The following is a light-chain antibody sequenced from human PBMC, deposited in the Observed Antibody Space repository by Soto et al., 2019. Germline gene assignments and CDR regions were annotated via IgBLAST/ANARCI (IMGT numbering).Light chain of an antibody. CDR3: QQYYSYPPT. Sequence: AIRMTQSPSSFSASTGDRVTITCRESQGISSYLAWYQQKPGKAPKLLIYAASTLQSGVPSRVSGSGSGTDFTLTITCLQSEGFATYYGQQYYSYPPTFGQGTKVEIK. CDR2: AAS. CDR1: QGISSY. V-gene: IGKV1-8*01. J-gene: IGKJ1*01.